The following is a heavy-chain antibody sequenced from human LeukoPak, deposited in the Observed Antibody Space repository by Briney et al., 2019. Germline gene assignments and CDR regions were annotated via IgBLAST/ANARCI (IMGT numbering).Heavy chain of an antibody. CDR2: ISGIGGST. CDR3: AKISLYDFWSGYYKPYWYFDL. V-gene: IGHV3-23*01. Sequence: GGSLRLSCAASGFTFSSYAMSWVRQAPGKGLEWVSAISGIGGSTYYADSVKGRFTISRDNSKNTLYLQMNSLGAEDTAVYYCAKISLYDFWSGYYKPYWYFDLWGRGTLVTVSS. D-gene: IGHD3-3*01. CDR1: GFTFSSYA. J-gene: IGHJ2*01.